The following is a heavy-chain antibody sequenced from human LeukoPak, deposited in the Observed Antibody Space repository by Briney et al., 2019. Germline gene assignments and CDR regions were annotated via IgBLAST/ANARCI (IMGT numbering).Heavy chain of an antibody. CDR1: GGSISSYY. J-gene: IGHJ3*02. CDR3: ARDYYSYGDYVDAFDI. Sequence: SETLSLTCTVSGGSISSYYWSWIRQPPGKGLEWIGYIYYSGSTNYNPSLKSRVTISVDTSKNQFSLKLSSVTAADTAVYYCARDYYSYGDYVDAFDIWGQGTMVTVSS. CDR2: IYYSGST. V-gene: IGHV4-59*01. D-gene: IGHD4-17*01.